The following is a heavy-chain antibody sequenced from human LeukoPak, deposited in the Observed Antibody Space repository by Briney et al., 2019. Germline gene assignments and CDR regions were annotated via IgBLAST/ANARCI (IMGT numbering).Heavy chain of an antibody. CDR3: AKSSLYYYDRSGYQGAFDI. CDR1: GFTFSSYG. CDR2: IWYDRSNK. J-gene: IGHJ3*02. V-gene: IGHV3-33*06. Sequence: PGGSLRLSCAASGFTFSSYGMHWVRQAPGKGLEWVAVIWYDRSNKYYADSVKGRFTISRDNPKNTLYLQMNSLRAEDTAVYYCAKSSLYYYDRSGYQGAFDIWGQGTMVTVSS. D-gene: IGHD3-22*01.